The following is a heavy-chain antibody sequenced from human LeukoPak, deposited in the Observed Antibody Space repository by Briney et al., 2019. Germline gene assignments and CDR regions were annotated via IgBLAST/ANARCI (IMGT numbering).Heavy chain of an antibody. Sequence: SVKVSFKASGGTFIRYAISWVGQAPGQGLEWMGGIIPIFGRAKYAQKFQGRVTITADKSTTTAYMELSSLRTEDTAVYYCARWDVGYCSSTSCSVGVRKYNWFDPWGQGTLVTVSS. V-gene: IGHV1-69*06. CDR2: IIPIFGRA. CDR1: GGTFIRYA. CDR3: ARWDVGYCSSTSCSVGVRKYNWFDP. D-gene: IGHD2-2*01. J-gene: IGHJ5*02.